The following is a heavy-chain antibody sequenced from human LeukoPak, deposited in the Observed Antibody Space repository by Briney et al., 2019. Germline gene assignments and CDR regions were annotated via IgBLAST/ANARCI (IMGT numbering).Heavy chain of an antibody. CDR3: ARGRSGGPNDY. Sequence: PSETLSLTCTVSGGSISSSSYYWGWIRQPPGKGLEWIGSIYYSGSTYYNPSLKSRVTISVDTSKNQFSLKLSSVTAADTAVYYCARGRSGGPNDYWGQGTLVTVSS. J-gene: IGHJ4*02. D-gene: IGHD2-15*01. V-gene: IGHV4-39*07. CDR1: GGSISSSSYY. CDR2: IYYSGST.